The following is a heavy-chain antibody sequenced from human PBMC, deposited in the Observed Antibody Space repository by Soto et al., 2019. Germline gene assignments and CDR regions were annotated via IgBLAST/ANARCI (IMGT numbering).Heavy chain of an antibody. V-gene: IGHV5-51*01. Sequence: GESLKISCKGSGYSFTSYWIGWVRQMPGKGLEWMGIIYPGDSDTRYSPSFQGQVTISADKSISTAYLQWSSLKASDTAMYYCARWGEYCSGGSCRSVPEDYYYYGMDVWGQGTTVTVSS. CDR3: ARWGEYCSGGSCRSVPEDYYYYGMDV. CDR2: IYPGDSDT. J-gene: IGHJ6*02. CDR1: GYSFTSYW. D-gene: IGHD2-15*01.